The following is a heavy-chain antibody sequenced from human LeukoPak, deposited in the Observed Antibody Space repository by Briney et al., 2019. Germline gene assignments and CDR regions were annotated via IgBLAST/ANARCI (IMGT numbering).Heavy chain of an antibody. J-gene: IGHJ4*02. V-gene: IGHV3-48*04. D-gene: IGHD5-18*01. CDR1: GFTFSSYA. Sequence: GGSLRLSCAASGFTFSSYAMSWVRQAPGKGLGWVSYISSSGSTIYYADSVKGRFTISRDNAKNSLYLQMNSLRAEDTAVYYCARGGVVDTAMVYDFDYWGQGTLVTVSS. CDR2: ISSSGSTI. CDR3: ARGGVVDTAMVYDFDY.